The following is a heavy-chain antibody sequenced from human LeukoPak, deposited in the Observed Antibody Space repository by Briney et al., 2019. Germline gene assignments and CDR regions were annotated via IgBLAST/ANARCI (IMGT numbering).Heavy chain of an antibody. CDR2: ISLSSTYT. V-gene: IGHV3-11*06. J-gene: IGHJ6*02. Sequence: GGSLRLSCAASGFTFSDYYMSWIRQAPGKGLEWVSYISLSSTYTNYADSVKGRFTISRDNSKNSLYLQMSSLRAEDTAVYYCARDRREGFGCSSTSCPYYYSGMDVWGQGTTVTVSS. CDR3: ARDRREGFGCSSTSCPYYYSGMDV. CDR1: GFTFSDYY. D-gene: IGHD2-2*01.